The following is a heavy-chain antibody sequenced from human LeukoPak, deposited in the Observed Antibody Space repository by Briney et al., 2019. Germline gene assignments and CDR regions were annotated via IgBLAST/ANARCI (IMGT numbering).Heavy chain of an antibody. V-gene: IGHV1-2*02. Sequence: GASVKVSCKASGYTFTCYYMHWVRQAPGQGLEWMGWINPNSGGTNYAQKFQGRVTMTRDTSISTAYMELSRLGSDDTAVYYCARVYSYGSPGDYWGQGTLVTVSS. CDR1: GYTFTCYY. CDR3: ARVYSYGSPGDY. D-gene: IGHD5-18*01. CDR2: INPNSGGT. J-gene: IGHJ4*02.